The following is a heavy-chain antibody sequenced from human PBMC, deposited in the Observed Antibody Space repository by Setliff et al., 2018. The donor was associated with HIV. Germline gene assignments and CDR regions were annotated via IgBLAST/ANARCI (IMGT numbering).Heavy chain of an antibody. CDR2: INHSGAT. D-gene: IGHD1-26*01. V-gene: IGHV4-34*01. Sequence: PSETLSLTCAVYGWSFSGYYWTWIRQSPGKGLEWIGEINHSGATTYKPSLKSRATISVDTSKKQFSLKLNSVNAADTATYYCARYSGLGIDYWGQGTLVTVSS. J-gene: IGHJ4*02. CDR1: GWSFSGYY. CDR3: ARYSGLGIDY.